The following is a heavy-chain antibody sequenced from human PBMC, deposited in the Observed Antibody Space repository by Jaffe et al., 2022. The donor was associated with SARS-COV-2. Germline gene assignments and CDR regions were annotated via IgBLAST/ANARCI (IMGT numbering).Heavy chain of an antibody. J-gene: IGHJ4*02. Sequence: QVQLVESGGGVVQPGRSLRLSCAASGFTFSSYGMHWVRQAPGKGLEWVAVIWYDGSNKYYADSVKGRFTISRDNSKNTLYLQMNSLRAEDTAVYYCARGGDIVLMVYAIRGDYFDYWGQGTLVTVSS. D-gene: IGHD2-8*01. CDR1: GFTFSSYG. V-gene: IGHV3-33*01. CDR2: IWYDGSNK. CDR3: ARGGDIVLMVYAIRGDYFDY.